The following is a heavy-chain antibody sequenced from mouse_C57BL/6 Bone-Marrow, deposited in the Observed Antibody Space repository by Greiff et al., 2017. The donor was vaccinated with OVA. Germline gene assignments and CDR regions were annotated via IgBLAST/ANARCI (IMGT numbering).Heavy chain of an antibody. CDR1: GYTFTDYY. CDR2: INPYNGGT. CDR3: ARIKGGYYFDY. J-gene: IGHJ2*01. V-gene: IGHV1-19*01. Sequence: EVQLQQSGPVLVKPGASVKMSCKASGYTFTDYYMNWVKQSHGKSLEWIGVINPYNGGTSYNQKFKGKATLTVDKSASTAYMELNSLTSEDSAVYYCARIKGGYYFDYGGQGTTLTVSS. D-gene: IGHD1-3*01.